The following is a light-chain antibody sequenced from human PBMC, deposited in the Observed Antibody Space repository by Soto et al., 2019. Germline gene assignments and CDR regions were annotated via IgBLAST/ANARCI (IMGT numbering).Light chain of an antibody. J-gene: IGKJ4*01. CDR2: GAS. CDR1: QSVSSN. CDR3: QQYYKWPLT. V-gene: IGKV3-15*01. Sequence: IIMTQSPATLSVSPGKRATLSCRASQSVSSNLAWYQQRRGQAPRLLIHGASTRAAGIPARFSGSGSGAEFTLTISSLQSEDFAVYYCQQYYKWPLTFGQGTKVEIK.